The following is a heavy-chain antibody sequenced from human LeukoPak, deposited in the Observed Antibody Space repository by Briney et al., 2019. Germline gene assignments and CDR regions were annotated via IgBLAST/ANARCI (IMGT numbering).Heavy chain of an antibody. CDR3: AKLLAGSGDY. Sequence: ASVKVSCKASDTFTSYGISWVRQAPGQGLEWMGWISAYNGNTNYAQKLQGRVTMTTDTSTSTAYMELSSLRSEDTAVYYCAKLLAGSGDYWGQGTLVTVSS. D-gene: IGHD6-19*01. CDR2: ISAYNGNT. CDR1: DTFTSYG. V-gene: IGHV1-18*04. J-gene: IGHJ4*02.